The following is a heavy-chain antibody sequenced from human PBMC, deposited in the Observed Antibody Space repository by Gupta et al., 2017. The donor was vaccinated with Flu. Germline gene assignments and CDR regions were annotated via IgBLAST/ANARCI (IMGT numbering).Heavy chain of an antibody. Sequence: QVQLGQSGAEVKKPGASVKVSCKVSGYTFKNYYMHWVRQAPGQGLEWMGMINPSGGGTWYAQKFQGRVTITRDTSTSTFYMDLSSLTSGDTAVYYCARPGEGEAFDYWGQGTLVTVSS. V-gene: IGHV1-46*02. CDR2: INPSGGGT. D-gene: IGHD3-16*01. CDR3: ARPGEGEAFDY. J-gene: IGHJ4*02. CDR1: GYTFKNYY.